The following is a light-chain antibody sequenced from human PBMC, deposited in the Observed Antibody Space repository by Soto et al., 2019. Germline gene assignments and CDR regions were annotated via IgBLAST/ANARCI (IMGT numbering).Light chain of an antibody. Sequence: EIVMTQSPATLSVSPGERATLSCRASKSISSDLDWYQQKPGQAPRLLIYGSTRATGLPARFSGSGSGTEFPLTISRLEPEDFAVYYCQQYGSSLTFGHGTKVDIK. V-gene: IGKV3-15*01. CDR1: KSISSD. CDR3: QQYGSSLT. J-gene: IGKJ3*01. CDR2: GS.